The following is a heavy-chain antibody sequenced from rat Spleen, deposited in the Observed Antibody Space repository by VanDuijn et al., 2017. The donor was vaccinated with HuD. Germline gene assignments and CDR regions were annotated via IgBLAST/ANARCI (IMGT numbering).Heavy chain of an antibody. CDR2: ISPSGAST. Sequence: EVQLVESGGGLVQPGRSLKLSCAASGFTFSNYGMHWCRQAPTKGLEWVASISPSGASTHYRDSVKGRFTISRDNAKSTLYLQMDSLRSEDMATYYCAKGLITGYVMDAWGQGASITVSS. J-gene: IGHJ4*01. CDR1: GFTFSNYG. V-gene: IGHV5-19*01. D-gene: IGHD1-1*01. CDR3: AKGLITGYVMDA.